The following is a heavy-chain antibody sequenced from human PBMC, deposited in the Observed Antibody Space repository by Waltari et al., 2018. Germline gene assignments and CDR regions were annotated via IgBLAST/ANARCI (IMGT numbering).Heavy chain of an antibody. Sequence: EVQLVESGGGLVQPGGSLRLSCAASGFILNNYWMHWVRQAPGKGLVSGAHINTDGSFTNYADSVKVRFTISRDNAKNTLFLQMNSLGAEDTAVYYCVMYSSSFLGDCWGQGTLVTVSS. CDR3: VMYSSSFLGDC. D-gene: IGHD6-13*01. V-gene: IGHV3-74*01. J-gene: IGHJ4*02. CDR2: INTDGSFT. CDR1: GFILNNYW.